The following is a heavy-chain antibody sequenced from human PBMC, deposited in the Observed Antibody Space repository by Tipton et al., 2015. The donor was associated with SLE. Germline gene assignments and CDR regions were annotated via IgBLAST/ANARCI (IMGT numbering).Heavy chain of an antibody. CDR3: LYSGGEAYFDY. CDR1: GFTVSNNY. CDR2: IYSGGST. J-gene: IGHJ4*02. Sequence: SLRLSCAASGFTVSNNYMSWVRQAPGKGLEWVSVIYSGGSTYYADSVKGRFTISRDNSKNTLYLQMNSLRAGDTAVYYCLYSGGEAYFDYWGQGTLVTVSS. V-gene: IGHV3-66*01. D-gene: IGHD1-26*01.